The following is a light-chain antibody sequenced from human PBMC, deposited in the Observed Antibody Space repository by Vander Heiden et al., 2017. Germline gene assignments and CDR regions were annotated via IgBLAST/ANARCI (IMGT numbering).Light chain of an antibody. CDR1: SSNSRAGYD. J-gene: IGLJ1*01. CDR2: GNN. V-gene: IGLV1-40*01. Sequence: QSVLTQPPSVSGAPGQGVTSSCTGTSSNSRAGYDVYWYQQLPGTAHKLLIYGNNSRPSGVPDRFSGSKSGTSASLAITGLQAEDEADYYCQSYDSGPYVFGTGTRVTVL. CDR3: QSYDSGPYV.